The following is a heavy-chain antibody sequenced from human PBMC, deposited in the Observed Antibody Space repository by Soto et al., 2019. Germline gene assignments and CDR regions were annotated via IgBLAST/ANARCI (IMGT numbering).Heavy chain of an antibody. CDR3: AKDAVSFGVQYYGMDV. CDR2: MSFDGSNK. CDR1: GLTFSSYG. V-gene: IGHV3-30*18. Sequence: GGSLRLSCAASGLTFSSYGMHWIRQAPGKGLEWVALMSFDGSNKYYADSVKGRFTISRDKSKNTLYLQMNSLRAEDTALYYCAKDAVSFGVQYYGMDVWGQGTTVTVSS. D-gene: IGHD3-10*01. J-gene: IGHJ6*02.